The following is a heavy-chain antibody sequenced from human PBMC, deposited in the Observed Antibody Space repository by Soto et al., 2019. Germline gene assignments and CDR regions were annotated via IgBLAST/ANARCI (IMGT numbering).Heavy chain of an antibody. Sequence: QLHLVQSGAVVKKPGASVTVSCSASGYPVTAYYMHWVRQAPGRGLEWMGGINPATGAAKYTQTFQGRVPMTRDTSPSTVFMELCGLTSEDTAVFYCARGGGVGVAGSAAFDMWGQGTLVTVSS. CDR2: INPATGAA. CDR1: GYPVTAYY. CDR3: ARGGGVGVAGSAAFDM. V-gene: IGHV1-2*02. J-gene: IGHJ3*02. D-gene: IGHD3-3*01.